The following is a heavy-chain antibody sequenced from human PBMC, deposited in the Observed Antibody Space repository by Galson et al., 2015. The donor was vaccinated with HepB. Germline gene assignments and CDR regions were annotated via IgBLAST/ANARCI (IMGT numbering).Heavy chain of an antibody. Sequence: SLRLSCAASGSTFSSYGMHWVRQAPGKGLEWVAVIWYDGSNKYYADSVKGRFTISRDNSKNTLYLQMNSLRAEDTAVYYCARGNYDFWSGYYTGNFDYWGQGTLVTVSS. J-gene: IGHJ4*02. CDR2: IWYDGSNK. V-gene: IGHV3-33*01. CDR1: GSTFSSYG. CDR3: ARGNYDFWSGYYTGNFDY. D-gene: IGHD3-3*01.